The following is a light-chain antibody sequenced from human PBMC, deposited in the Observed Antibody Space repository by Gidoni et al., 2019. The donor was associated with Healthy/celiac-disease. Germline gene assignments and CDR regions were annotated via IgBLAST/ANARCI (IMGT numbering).Light chain of an antibody. CDR1: QSVLYSSNNKNY. J-gene: IGKJ2*01. CDR2: WAS. Sequence: DIVMTQSPDSLAVSLGARATINCKSSQSVLYSSNNKNYLAWYQQKPGQPPKLLISWASTRESGVPDRFSGSGSGTDFTLTSSSLQAEDVAVYYCQQYYSTPLTFGQGTKLEIK. CDR3: QQYYSTPLT. V-gene: IGKV4-1*01.